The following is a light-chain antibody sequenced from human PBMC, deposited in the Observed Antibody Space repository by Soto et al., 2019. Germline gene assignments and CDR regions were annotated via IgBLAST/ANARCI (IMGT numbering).Light chain of an antibody. CDR1: SSNIGAGYD. J-gene: IGLJ2*01. V-gene: IGLV1-40*01. CDR2: GNS. Sequence: QSVLTQPPSVSGAPGQRVTISCTGSSSNIGAGYDVHWYQQPPGTAPKLLIYGNSNRPSGVPDRFSGSKSGTSACLAITGLRAEDEADYYCQSYDSSLSGPVVFGGGTKVTVL. CDR3: QSYDSSLSGPVV.